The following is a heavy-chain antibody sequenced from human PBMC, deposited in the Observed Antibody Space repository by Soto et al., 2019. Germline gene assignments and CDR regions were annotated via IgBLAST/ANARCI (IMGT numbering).Heavy chain of an antibody. V-gene: IGHV4-34*01. CDR3: ARGISAEFCDY. D-gene: IGHD3-10*01. CDR2: IYHSGST. Sequence: SETLSLTCAVYGGSFSGYSWTWVRQPPGKGLEWIGEIYHSGSTNYNPSLKSRVTISVDKSKNQFSLKLSSVTAADTAVYYCARGISAEFCDYWGQGTLVTVSS. J-gene: IGHJ4*02. CDR1: GGSFSGYS.